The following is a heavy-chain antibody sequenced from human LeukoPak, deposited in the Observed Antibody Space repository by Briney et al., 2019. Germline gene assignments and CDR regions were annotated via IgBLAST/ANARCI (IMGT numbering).Heavy chain of an antibody. D-gene: IGHD2-2*01. V-gene: IGHV4-59*08. CDR3: ARTCSSTSCAPKDAFDI. CDR1: GGSLSRLF. Sequence: PSGAPSLPCTVSGGSLSRLFWGWVPAPPGEGLGGVGYIYYSGSTNYNPSLKSRVTISVDTSKNQFSLKLSSVTAADTAVYYCARTCSSTSCAPKDAFDIWGQGTMVTVSS. CDR2: IYYSGST. J-gene: IGHJ3*02.